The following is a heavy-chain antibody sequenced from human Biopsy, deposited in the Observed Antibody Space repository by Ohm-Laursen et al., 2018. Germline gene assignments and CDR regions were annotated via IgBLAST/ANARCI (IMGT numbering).Heavy chain of an antibody. Sequence: GTLSLTCTVSGGSISSYYWNWIRQPPGKGLEWIGYIYYRGSTKYNPSLQSRVIISVDTSKTHFSLRLQSVTPADSAIYYCARDRGYYSDRAVPGYFDLWGRGTLVTVSS. CDR1: GGSISSYY. CDR2: IYYRGST. J-gene: IGHJ2*01. V-gene: IGHV4-59*01. CDR3: ARDRGYYSDRAVPGYFDL. D-gene: IGHD3-22*01.